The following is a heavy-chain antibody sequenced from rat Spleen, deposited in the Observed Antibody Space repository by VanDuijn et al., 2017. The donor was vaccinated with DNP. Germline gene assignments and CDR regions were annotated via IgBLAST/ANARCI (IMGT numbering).Heavy chain of an antibody. CDR3: ARGLNYGGYNYYWYFDF. CDR2: ISYSGST. Sequence: EVQLQESGPGLVKPSQSLSLTCSVTGYSITSNYWAWIRKFPGNKMEWMGYISYSGSTSYNPSLESRISITRDTSKNHFFLQLNSVTTEDTATYYCARGLNYGGYNYYWYFDFWGPGVMVTVSS. CDR1: GYSITSNY. V-gene: IGHV3-1*01. D-gene: IGHD1-11*01. J-gene: IGHJ1*01.